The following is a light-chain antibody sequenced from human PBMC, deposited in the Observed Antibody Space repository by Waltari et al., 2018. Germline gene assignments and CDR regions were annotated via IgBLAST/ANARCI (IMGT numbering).Light chain of an antibody. CDR3: ATWDDTLNMV. CDR2: RND. J-gene: IGLJ2*01. V-gene: IGLV1-47*01. CDR1: SSNTGTYY. Sequence: QSVLTQPPLASETPGPRVTSSCSGSSSNTGTYYLSWYQQLPGTAPKLLIYRNDQRPSGVPDRFSGSKSGTSASLAISGLRSEDEADYYCATWDDTLNMVFGGGTKLTVL.